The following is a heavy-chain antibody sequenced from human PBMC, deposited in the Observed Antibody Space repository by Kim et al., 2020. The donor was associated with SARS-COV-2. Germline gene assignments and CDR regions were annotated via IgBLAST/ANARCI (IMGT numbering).Heavy chain of an antibody. CDR2: IYPGDSDT. CDR1: GYSFTSYW. J-gene: IGHJ6*02. CDR3: ARGYYDILTGYYSYYGMDV. D-gene: IGHD3-9*01. Sequence: GESLKISCKGSGYSFTSYWIGWVRQMPGKGLEWMGIIYPGDSDTRYSPSFQGQVTISADKSISTAYLQWSSLKASDTAMYYCARGYYDILTGYYSYYGMDVWGRGTTVTVSS. V-gene: IGHV5-51*01.